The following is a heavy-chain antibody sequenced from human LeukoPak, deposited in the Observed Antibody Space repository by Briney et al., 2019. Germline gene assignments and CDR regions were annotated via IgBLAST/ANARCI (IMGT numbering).Heavy chain of an antibody. V-gene: IGHV2-5*02. CDR3: AQYSSTYNWFDP. D-gene: IGHD6-13*01. Sequence: SGPTLVNPTQTLTLTCTFSGFSLSTGGVGVGWIRQPPGKALEWLPLIYWDDNKRYIPSLKSRLTITKGTSKNQVVLTMTNMDPVDTATYYCAQYSSTYNWFDPWGQGTLVTVSS. CDR1: GFSLSTGGVG. J-gene: IGHJ5*02. CDR2: IYWDDNK.